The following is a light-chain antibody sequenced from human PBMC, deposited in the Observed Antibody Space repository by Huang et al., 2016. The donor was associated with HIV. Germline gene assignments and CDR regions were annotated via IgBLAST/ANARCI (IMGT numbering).Light chain of an antibody. J-gene: IGKJ2*01. Sequence: DIQITQSPSSLSASVGDRVTITCRASQNINKYLNWYQQQPGKAPKLLISGASTLQSGVPSSFSGRCSGKDFTLTISSLQPEESAVYFCQQGVKTPRTFGQGTKLEI. V-gene: IGKV1-39*01. CDR3: QQGVKTPRT. CDR1: QNINKY. CDR2: GAS.